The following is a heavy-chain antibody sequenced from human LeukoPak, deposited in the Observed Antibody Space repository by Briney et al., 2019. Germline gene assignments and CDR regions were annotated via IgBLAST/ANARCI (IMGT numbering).Heavy chain of an antibody. D-gene: IGHD4-17*01. Sequence: PGGSLRLSCAASGFSFTSYWMHWVRQPPGKGLVWVSRVDHDGSGTAYADSVTGRFTISRDSAKNTVYLQMNSLRAEDTAVYYCATDLGWGQGTLVTVSS. CDR3: ATDLG. J-gene: IGHJ4*02. CDR2: VDHDGSGT. CDR1: GFSFTSYW. V-gene: IGHV3-74*01.